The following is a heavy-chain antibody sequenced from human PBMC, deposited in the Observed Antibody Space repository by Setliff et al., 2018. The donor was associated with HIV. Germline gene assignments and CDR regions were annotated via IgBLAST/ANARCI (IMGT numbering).Heavy chain of an antibody. D-gene: IGHD1-1*01. J-gene: IGHJ5*02. CDR3: AAYRSGAHWFDP. CDR2: IHSSGGF. CDR1: GDSINSGDYY. Sequence: SETLSLTCTVSGDSINSGDYYWSWLRQPAGERLEYIGRIHSSGGFNYNPSLQSRLTLSIDISKNHFSLKLRSVTAADTAVYYCAAYRSGAHWFDPWGQGTLVTVSS. V-gene: IGHV4-61*02.